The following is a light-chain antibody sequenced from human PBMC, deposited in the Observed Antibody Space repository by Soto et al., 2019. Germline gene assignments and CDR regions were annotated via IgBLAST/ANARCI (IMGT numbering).Light chain of an antibody. J-gene: IGKJ4*01. V-gene: IGKV1-39*01. CDR3: QESYRTPFT. Sequence: DIQMTQSPSSLSASVGDRVTITCRASQPIDNYLNWYQQKPGKAPNLLIHGASTLQSGVPSRFSGSGSGTDFTVTISSLQPEDSATYFCQESYRTPFTFGGGTKVEI. CDR2: GAS. CDR1: QPIDNY.